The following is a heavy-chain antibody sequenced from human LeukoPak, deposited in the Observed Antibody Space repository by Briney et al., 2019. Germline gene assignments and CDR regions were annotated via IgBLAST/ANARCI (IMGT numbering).Heavy chain of an antibody. CDR2: ISAYNGNT. V-gene: IGHV1-18*01. D-gene: IGHD2-15*01. CDR1: GGTFSSYA. J-gene: IGHJ4*02. CDR3: ARAPYCSGGSCYLLGDY. Sequence: GASVKVSCKASGGTFSSYAISWVRQAPGQGLEWMGWISAYNGNTNYAQKLQGRVTMTTDTSTSTAYMELRSLRSDDTAVYYCARAPYCSGGSCYLLGDYWGQGTLVTVSS.